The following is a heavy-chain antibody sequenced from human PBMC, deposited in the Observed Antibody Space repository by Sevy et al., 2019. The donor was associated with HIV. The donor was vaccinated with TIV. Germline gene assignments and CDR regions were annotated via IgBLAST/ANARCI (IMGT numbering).Heavy chain of an antibody. CDR1: GFTFSSYW. D-gene: IGHD6-6*01. CDR2: ISSDGSST. CDR3: ARGGRAARDFDY. Sequence: GGSLRLSCAASGFTFSSYWMHWVRHAPGKGLVWVSRISSDGSSTSYADSVRGRFTISRDNAKNTLYLQMSSLRAEDTALYYCARGGRAARDFDYWGQGTLVTVSS. V-gene: IGHV3-74*01. J-gene: IGHJ4*02.